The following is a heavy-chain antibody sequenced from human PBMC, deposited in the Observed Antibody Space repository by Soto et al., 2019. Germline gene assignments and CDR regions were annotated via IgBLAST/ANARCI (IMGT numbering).Heavy chain of an antibody. J-gene: IGHJ4*02. D-gene: IGHD2-15*01. CDR1: GYTFTSYA. CDR2: INAGNGNT. Sequence: QVQLVQSGAEVKKPGASVKVSCKASGYTFTSYAMHWVRQAPGQRLEWMGWINAGNGNTKYSQKFQGRVTITRDTSASTADMGLSSLISEDTAVYYCARGPGGPDGPGDYWGQGTLVTVSS. CDR3: ARGPGGPDGPGDY. V-gene: IGHV1-3*01.